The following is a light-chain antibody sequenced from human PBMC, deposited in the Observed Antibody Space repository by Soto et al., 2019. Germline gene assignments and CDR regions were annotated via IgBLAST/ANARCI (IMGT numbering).Light chain of an antibody. J-gene: IGKJ1*01. CDR3: QQSYSTPRT. CDR1: QSISGY. Sequence: DIQMTQSPSTLSGSVVDRVTITCRSSQSISGYLNLYQQKPGKAPKLLIYAASSLQSGVPSRFSGSVSGTDFTLTISSLQPEDFATYYCQQSYSTPRTFGQGTKVDIK. V-gene: IGKV1-39*01. CDR2: AAS.